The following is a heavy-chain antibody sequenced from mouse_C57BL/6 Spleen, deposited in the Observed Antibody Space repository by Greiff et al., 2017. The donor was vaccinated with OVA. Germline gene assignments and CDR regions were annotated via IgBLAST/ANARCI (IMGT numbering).Heavy chain of an antibody. V-gene: IGHV1-85*01. CDR1: GYTFTSYD. D-gene: IGHD1-1*01. CDR2: IYPRDGST. J-gene: IGHJ1*03. CDR3: ARSYYYGSSSYWYFDV. Sequence: VQLQQSGTELVKPGASVKLSCKASGYTFTSYDINWVKQRPGQGLEWIGWIYPRDGSTKYNEKFKGKATLTVDTSSSTAYMELHSLTSEDSAVYFCARSYYYGSSSYWYFDVWGTGTTVTVSS.